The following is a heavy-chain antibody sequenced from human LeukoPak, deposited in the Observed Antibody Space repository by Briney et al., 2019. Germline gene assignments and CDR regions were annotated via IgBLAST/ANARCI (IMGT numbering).Heavy chain of an antibody. V-gene: IGHV1-2*02. CDR3: APMGMIVVEEGDY. J-gene: IGHJ4*02. CDR2: INPNSGGT. CDR1: GYTFSGYY. D-gene: IGHD3-22*01. Sequence: ASVTVSCKASGYTFSGYYMHWVRQAPGQGPEWMGWINPNSGGTNYAQKFQGRVTMTRDTSISTAYMELSRLRSDDTAVYYCAPMGMIVVEEGDYWGQGTLVTVSS.